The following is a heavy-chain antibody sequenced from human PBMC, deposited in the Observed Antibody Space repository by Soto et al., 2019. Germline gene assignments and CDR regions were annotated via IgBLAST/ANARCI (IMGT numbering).Heavy chain of an antibody. Sequence: PSETLSLTCTVSGGSVSSSNYYWAWIRQPPEKGLQLIGSVYHNGRTYYNPSLKSRVNISVDTSKNQFSLTLTSVTAADTAVYYCARKEYHDSTSYYYPFDYWGQGTLVTVSS. CDR3: ARKEYHDSTSYYYPFDY. CDR2: VYHNGRT. V-gene: IGHV4-39*01. D-gene: IGHD3-22*01. CDR1: GGSVSSSNYY. J-gene: IGHJ4*02.